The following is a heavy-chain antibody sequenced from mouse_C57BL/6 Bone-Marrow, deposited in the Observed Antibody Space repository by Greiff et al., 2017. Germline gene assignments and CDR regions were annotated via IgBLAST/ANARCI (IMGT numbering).Heavy chain of an antibody. J-gene: IGHJ1*03. CDR3: ARSYHDV. CDR1: GYAFSSSW. V-gene: IGHV1-82*01. CDR2: IYPGDGDT. Sequence: VQLQQSGPELVKPGASVKISCKASGYAFSSSWMNWVKQRPGKGLEWIGRIYPGDGDTNYNGKVKGKATLTADKSSSTAYIQLCSLTSEYSAVYFCARSYHDVWGTGTTVTVSS. D-gene: IGHD2-10*01.